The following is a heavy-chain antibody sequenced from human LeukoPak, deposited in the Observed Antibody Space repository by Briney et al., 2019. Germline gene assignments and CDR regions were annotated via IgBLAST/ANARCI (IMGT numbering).Heavy chain of an antibody. V-gene: IGHV4-38-2*02. CDR1: GYSVNTGYY. CDR2: VYQSGST. J-gene: IGHJ4*02. Sequence: PSETLSLTCTVSGYSVNTGYYWGWIRLSPGKGLEWIGSVYQSGSTYYNPSLKSRVTISVDTSKNQFSLKLSSVTAADTAVYYCARGGGYSGYDYGGDFDYWGQGTLVTVSS. CDR3: ARGGGYSGYDYGGDFDY. D-gene: IGHD5-12*01.